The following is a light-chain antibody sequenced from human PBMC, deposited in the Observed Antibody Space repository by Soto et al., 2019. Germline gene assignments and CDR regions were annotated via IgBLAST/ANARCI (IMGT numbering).Light chain of an antibody. CDR3: QQAKGFPLT. V-gene: IGKV1-12*01. CDR1: QDISTW. CDR2: DAS. J-gene: IGKJ4*01. Sequence: DIQMTQSPSSVSASVGDRVTITCRASQDISTWVAWYQQKPGKAPNLLIYDASTLQSGVPSRFSGSGSGTDFTLTISSLQPTDFATYFCQQAKGFPLTFGGGTKVEIK.